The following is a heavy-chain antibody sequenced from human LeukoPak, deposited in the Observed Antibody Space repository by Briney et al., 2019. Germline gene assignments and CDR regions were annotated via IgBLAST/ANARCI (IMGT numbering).Heavy chain of an antibody. D-gene: IGHD5-12*01. CDR1: GFTFSTYW. Sequence: GGSLRLSCAASGFTFSTYWMNWYRQAPGKGLEWVGNINQDASEINYVDSVRGRFTISRDNAKNSLHLQMNSLRAEDTAVYYCARDQGSGYDYYYYYMDVWGKGTTVTVSS. J-gene: IGHJ6*03. V-gene: IGHV3-7*01. CDR2: INQDASEI. CDR3: ARDQGSGYDYYYYYMDV.